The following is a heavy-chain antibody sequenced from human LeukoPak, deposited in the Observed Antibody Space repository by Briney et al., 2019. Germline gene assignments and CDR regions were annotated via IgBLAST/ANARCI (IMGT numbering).Heavy chain of an antibody. J-gene: IGHJ4*02. D-gene: IGHD2-15*01. Sequence: GGSLRLSCAASGFTVSSNYMNWVRQAPGKGLEWVSIIYSGSGSRYCADSVKGRFIISRDNSKNTLYLQMNSLRVEDTAVYYCARGSEVDPPVQWGQGTLVTVSS. CDR1: GFTVSSNY. CDR3: ARGSEVDPPVQ. V-gene: IGHV3-53*01. CDR2: IYSGSGSR.